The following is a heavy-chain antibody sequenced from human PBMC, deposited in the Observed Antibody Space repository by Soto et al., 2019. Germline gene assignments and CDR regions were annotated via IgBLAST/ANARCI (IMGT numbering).Heavy chain of an antibody. J-gene: IGHJ6*02. V-gene: IGHV4-30-4*02. D-gene: IGHD3-10*01. CDR1: GGSISSGDYY. Sequence: PSETLSLTCTVSGGSISSGDYYWSWIRQPPGKGLEWIGYIYYSGSTYYNPSLKRRVTISVDTSKNQFSLKLSSVTAADTAVYYCARASGHYFYWLGSYDSYYYGMDSWGQGTTVTVSS. CDR2: IYYSGST. CDR3: ARASGHYFYWLGSYDSYYYGMDS.